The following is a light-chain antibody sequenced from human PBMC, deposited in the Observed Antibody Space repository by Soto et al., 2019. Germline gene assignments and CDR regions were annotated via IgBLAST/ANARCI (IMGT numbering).Light chain of an antibody. J-gene: IGKJ1*01. V-gene: IGKV3-15*01. CDR3: QQYNAWPRT. Sequence: EIVLTQSPGTLSLSPGERATLSCRASQSLSNNIYLAWYQQKPGQTPRLLIYDASTRATGIPARFSGSGSGTEFTLTITSLQSEDFAVYYCQQYNAWPRTFGQGTKVDIK. CDR1: QSLSNN. CDR2: DAS.